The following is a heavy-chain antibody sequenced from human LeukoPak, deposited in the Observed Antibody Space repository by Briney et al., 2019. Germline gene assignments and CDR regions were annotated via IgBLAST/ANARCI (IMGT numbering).Heavy chain of an antibody. CDR1: GGPISSSSYY. CDR3: ARQGGEAYYYGSGSYFIIDY. D-gene: IGHD3-10*01. J-gene: IGHJ4*02. CDR2: IYYSGST. V-gene: IGHV4-39*01. Sequence: SETLSLTCTVSGGPISSSSYYWGWIRQPPGKGLEWIGSIYYSGSTYYNPSLKSRVTISVDTSKNQFSLKLSSVTAADTVVYYCARQGGEAYYYGSGSYFIIDYWGQGTLVTVSS.